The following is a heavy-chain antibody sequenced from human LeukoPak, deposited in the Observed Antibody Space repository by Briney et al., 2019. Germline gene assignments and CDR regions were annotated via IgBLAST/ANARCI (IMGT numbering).Heavy chain of an antibody. CDR3: ARDPLNGALDI. V-gene: IGHV3-7*01. J-gene: IGHJ3*02. CDR1: GFSFSGSW. CDR2: MNPDGSAI. Sequence: PGGSLRLSCTASGFSFSGSWMSWVRQLPGKGLEWLADMNPDGSAIVYVDSVKGRFTVPRNNAKNSLYLQMDGLRAEDTAVYYCARDPLNGALDIWGQGTLVTVSS.